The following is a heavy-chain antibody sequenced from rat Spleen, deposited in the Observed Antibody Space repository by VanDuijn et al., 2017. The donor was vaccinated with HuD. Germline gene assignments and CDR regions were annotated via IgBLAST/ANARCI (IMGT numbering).Heavy chain of an antibody. D-gene: IGHD1-6*01. CDR2: IIYDGSRT. CDR1: GFTFSDYN. V-gene: IGHV5S10*01. J-gene: IGHJ2*01. CDR3: TTPRDYYDNRFDY. Sequence: EVQLVESGGGLEQPGGSLKLSCAASGFTFSDYNMAWVRQAPKKGLEWVATIIYDGSRTYYRDSVKGRFTISRDNAKRTLYLQMDSLRSEDTATYYCTTPRDYYDNRFDYWGQGVMVTVSS.